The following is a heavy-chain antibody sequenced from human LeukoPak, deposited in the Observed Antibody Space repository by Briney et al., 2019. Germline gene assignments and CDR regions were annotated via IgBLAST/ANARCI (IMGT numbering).Heavy chain of an antibody. CDR3: ARAKGYYYDSSGYYYLIAWFDP. V-gene: IGHV1-69*04. CDR2: IIPILGIA. J-gene: IGHJ5*02. Sequence: SVEVSCKASGGTFSSYAISWLRQAPGQGLEWMGRIIPILGIANYAQKFQGRVTITADKSTSTAYMELSSLRSEDTAVYYCARAKGYYYDSSGYYYLIAWFDPWGQGTLVTVSS. CDR1: GGTFSSYA. D-gene: IGHD3-22*01.